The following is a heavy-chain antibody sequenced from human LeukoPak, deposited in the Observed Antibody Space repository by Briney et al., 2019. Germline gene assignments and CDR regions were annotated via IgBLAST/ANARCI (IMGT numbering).Heavy chain of an antibody. V-gene: IGHV3-7*01. CDR1: GFTFSDYW. D-gene: IGHD3-16*01. J-gene: IGHJ5*02. CDR2: INQDGREK. Sequence: GGSLRLSCAASGFTFSDYWMSWVRQAPGKGLERVANINQDGREKYYVDSVKGRFTISKDNAKNSLYLQMNSLRAEDTAVYYCATLKTYYDYVWVSYFDNWGQGTLVTVSS. CDR3: ATLKTYYDYVWVSYFDN.